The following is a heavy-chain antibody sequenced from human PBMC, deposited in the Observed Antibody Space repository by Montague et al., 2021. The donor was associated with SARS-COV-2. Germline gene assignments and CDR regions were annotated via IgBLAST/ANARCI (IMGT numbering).Heavy chain of an antibody. J-gene: IGHJ5*02. CDR1: GGSISSYY. CDR2: IYNSRST. CDR3: ARLEAVDCSGGSCYSSWFDP. V-gene: IGHV4-59*08. D-gene: IGHD2-15*01. Sequence: SETLSLTCTVSGGSISSYYWCWIWLPQGKGLELNGNIYNSRSTNYNSSLTSRVTITVDISKHQISLKLSSVTAADTAVYYCARLEAVDCSGGSCYSSWFDPWGQGTLVTVSS.